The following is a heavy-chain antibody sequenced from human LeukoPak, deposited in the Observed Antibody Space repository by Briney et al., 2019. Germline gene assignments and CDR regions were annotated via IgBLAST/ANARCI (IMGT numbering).Heavy chain of an antibody. CDR2: ISGSGIST. D-gene: IGHD3-22*01. Sequence: GGSLRLSCAASGFTFSSYAMSWVRQAPGKGLEWVSGISGSGISTYYADSVKGRFTISRDNSKNTLYLRMNSLRAEDTAVYYCAKFPRGDLYYYDSSGYLEYWGQGTLVTVSS. V-gene: IGHV3-23*01. J-gene: IGHJ4*02. CDR3: AKFPRGDLYYYDSSGYLEY. CDR1: GFTFSSYA.